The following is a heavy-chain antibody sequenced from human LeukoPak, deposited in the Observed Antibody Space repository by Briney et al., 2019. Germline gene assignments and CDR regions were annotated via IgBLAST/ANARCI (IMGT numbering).Heavy chain of an antibody. J-gene: IGHJ4*02. CDR1: GYTFTSYG. CDR3: ARDCIGCLGFDY. CDR2: VSAYADDT. Sequence: ASVKVSCKASGYTFTSYGISWVRQAPGQGLEWMGWVSAYADDTNYVQKFRGRITMTTDTSTSTAYMELRSLRSDDTAVYYCARDCIGCLGFDYWGQGTLVTDSS. V-gene: IGHV1-18*01. D-gene: IGHD1-26*01.